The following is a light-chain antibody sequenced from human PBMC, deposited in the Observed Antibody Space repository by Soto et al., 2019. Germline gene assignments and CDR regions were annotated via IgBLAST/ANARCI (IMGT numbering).Light chain of an antibody. CDR3: QQYGSSPHTWT. Sequence: EIVLTQFPATLSLSPGQRPTLSGRASQSVSSYLAWYQQKPGQAPRLLIYGASSSATGIPDTFSGSGSGTDSTLTISRLEPEDFAVSYCQQYGSSPHTWTFGQGTKVEIK. CDR1: QSVSSY. V-gene: IGKV3-20*01. J-gene: IGKJ1*01. CDR2: GAS.